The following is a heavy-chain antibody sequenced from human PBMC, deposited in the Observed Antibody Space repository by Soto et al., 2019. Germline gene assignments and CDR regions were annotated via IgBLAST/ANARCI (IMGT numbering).Heavy chain of an antibody. V-gene: IGHV1-69*08. J-gene: IGHJ4*02. D-gene: IGHD3-9*01. CDR2: IIPILGIA. Sequence: QVQLVQSGAEVKKPGSSVKVSCKASGGTFSSYTISWVRQAPGQGLEWMGRIIPILGIANYAQKFQGRVTITADKSPSTAYMELSSLRSEDTAVYYCAREGRYFDWLLSQFDYWGQGTLGTVSS. CDR3: AREGRYFDWLLSQFDY. CDR1: GGTFSSYT.